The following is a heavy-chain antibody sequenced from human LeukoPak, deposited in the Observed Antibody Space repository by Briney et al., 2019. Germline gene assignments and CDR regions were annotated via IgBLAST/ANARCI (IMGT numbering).Heavy chain of an antibody. CDR3: ARGWNCGGDCYDY. V-gene: IGHV1-8*03. CDR2: VNPNSGNT. Sequence: GASVKVSCKASGYTFTSYDINRVRQATGQGLEWMGCVNPNSGNTGYAQKFQGRVTITRNTSISTAYMELSSLRSEDTAVYYCARGWNCGGDCYDYWGQGTLVTVSS. CDR1: GYTFTSYD. J-gene: IGHJ4*02. D-gene: IGHD2-21*01.